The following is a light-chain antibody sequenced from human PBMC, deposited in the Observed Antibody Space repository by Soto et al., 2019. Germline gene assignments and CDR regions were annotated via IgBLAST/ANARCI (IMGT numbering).Light chain of an antibody. CDR1: QTISSW. Sequence: DIQMTQSPSTLSGSVGDRVTITCRASQTISSWLAWYQQKPGKAPKLLIYKASTLKSGVPSRFSGSGSGTEITLTISSLQPDDFATYYSQHYNSYSEAFGQGTKVDI. CDR2: KAS. CDR3: QHYNSYSEA. V-gene: IGKV1-5*03. J-gene: IGKJ1*01.